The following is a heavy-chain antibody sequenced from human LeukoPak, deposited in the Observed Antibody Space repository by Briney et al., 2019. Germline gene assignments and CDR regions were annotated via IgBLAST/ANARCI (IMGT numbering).Heavy chain of an antibody. CDR1: GFPFSSNW. CDR3: ARENLAAAADY. J-gene: IGHJ4*02. CDR2: INSDGSSP. V-gene: IGHV3-74*01. Sequence: GGSLRLSCAASGFPFSSNWMHWVRQAPGKGLVWVSRINSDGSSPHYADSVKGRFTISRDNAKNTLYLQMNSLRLEDTAVYYCARENLAAAADYWGQGTVVTVSS. D-gene: IGHD6-25*01.